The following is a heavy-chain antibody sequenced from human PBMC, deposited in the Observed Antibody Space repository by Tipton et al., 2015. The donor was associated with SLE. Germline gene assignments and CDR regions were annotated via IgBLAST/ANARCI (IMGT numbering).Heavy chain of an antibody. Sequence: QSGAEVKKPGASVRVSCKTTGYTFTYYCIHWVRQAPGQGLEWMARINPSGGSTTYAQKFQGRVTMTRDTSTSTVSMELSSLRSEDTAVYYCARHADYFEWPHEWYFDLWGRSTLVTVSS. J-gene: IGHJ2*01. D-gene: IGHD3-9*01. CDR1: GYTFTYYC. CDR2: INPSGGST. V-gene: IGHV1-46*01. CDR3: ARHADYFEWPHEWYFDL.